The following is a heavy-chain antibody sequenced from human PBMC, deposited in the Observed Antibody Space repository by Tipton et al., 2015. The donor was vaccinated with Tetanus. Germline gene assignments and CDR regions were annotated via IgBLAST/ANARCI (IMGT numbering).Heavy chain of an antibody. Sequence: TLSLTCTVSGGSISSGGYYWSWIRQHPGKGLEWIGYIYYSGSTYYNPSLKSRLTISVDTSKNQFSLKLSSVTAADTAVYYCARGGRDAYNNPLGAFDVWGRGTTVTVSS. CDR1: GGSISSGGYY. V-gene: IGHV4-31*03. CDR3: ARGGRDAYNNPLGAFDV. CDR2: IYYSGST. J-gene: IGHJ3*01. D-gene: IGHD5-24*01.